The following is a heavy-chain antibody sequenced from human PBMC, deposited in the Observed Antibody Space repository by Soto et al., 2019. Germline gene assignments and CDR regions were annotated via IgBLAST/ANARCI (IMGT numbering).Heavy chain of an antibody. J-gene: IGHJ3*02. CDR3: ARDLNYYDSSGYPIDAFDI. V-gene: IGHV1-69*13. D-gene: IGHD3-22*01. Sequence: GASVKVSCKASGGTFSSYAISWVRQAPGQGLEWMGGIIPIFGTANYAQKFQGRVTITADESTSTAYMELSGLRSEDTAVYYCARDLNYYDSSGYPIDAFDIWGQGTMVTVSS. CDR1: GGTFSSYA. CDR2: IIPIFGTA.